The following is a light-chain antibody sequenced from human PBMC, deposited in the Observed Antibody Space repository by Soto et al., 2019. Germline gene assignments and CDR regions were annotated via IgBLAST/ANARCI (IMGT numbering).Light chain of an antibody. CDR3: HQSYNSPLLT. Sequence: DIQMTQSPSSLSASVGDTVSITCRARQNLNNYLNWYPHKAGETPKLLIYGVSRLQSGVPSRFSGSGSGTDFTLTITGLHPEDFATYYGHQSYNSPLLTFGGGTEVEFK. J-gene: IGKJ4*01. CDR2: GVS. V-gene: IGKV1-39*01. CDR1: QNLNNY.